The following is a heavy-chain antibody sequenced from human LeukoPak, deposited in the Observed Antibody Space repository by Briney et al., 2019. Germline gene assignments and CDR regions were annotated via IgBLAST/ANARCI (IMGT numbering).Heavy chain of an antibody. CDR1: GYTFTGYY. Sequence: ASVKVSCKASGYTFTGYYMHWVRQAPGQVLEWMGWINPNSGGTNYAQKFQGRVTMTRDTSISTAYMELSRLRSDDTAVYYCAREDTAMAYFDYWGQGTLVTVSS. J-gene: IGHJ4*02. CDR3: AREDTAMAYFDY. CDR2: INPNSGGT. D-gene: IGHD5-18*01. V-gene: IGHV1-2*02.